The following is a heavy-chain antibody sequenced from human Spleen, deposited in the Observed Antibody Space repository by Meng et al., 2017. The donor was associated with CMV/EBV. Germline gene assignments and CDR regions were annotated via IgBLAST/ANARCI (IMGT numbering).Heavy chain of an antibody. J-gene: IGHJ2*01. V-gene: IGHV1-18*01. CDR2: ISAYNGNT. D-gene: IGHD3-3*01. CDR1: GYTFTSYG. Sequence: ASVKVSCKASGYTFTSYGISWVRQAPGQGLEWMGWISAYNGNTNYAQKLQGRVTMTTDTSTSTAYMELRSLRSDDTAVYYCARGPILGAPGWFFDLWGRGTLVTVSS. CDR3: ARGPILGAPGWFFDL.